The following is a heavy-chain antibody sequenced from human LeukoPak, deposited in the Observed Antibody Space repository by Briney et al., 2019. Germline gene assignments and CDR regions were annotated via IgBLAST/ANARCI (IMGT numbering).Heavy chain of an antibody. V-gene: IGHV1-46*01. Sequence: ASVKVSCKASGYTFTSYYMHWVRQAPGQGLEWMGIINPSGGSTSYAQKFQGRVTMTRDTSTSTVYMELSSLRSEGTAVYYCARDRRTYYYDSSGYRDWGQGTLVTVSS. J-gene: IGHJ4*02. CDR2: INPSGGST. CDR3: ARDRRTYYYDSSGYRD. CDR1: GYTFTSYY. D-gene: IGHD3-22*01.